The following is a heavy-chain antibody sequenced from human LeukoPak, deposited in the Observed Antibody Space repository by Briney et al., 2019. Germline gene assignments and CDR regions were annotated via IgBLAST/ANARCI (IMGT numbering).Heavy chain of an antibody. CDR3: ARDQISAANDVFDI. Sequence: GRSLRLSCAASGFTFNSYAIHWVRQAPGKGLEWVAVISDDGSSKYYADSVKGRFTISRDNSKNTLYLQMNSLRAEDTAVYYCARDQISAANDVFDICGHGTMVTVSS. V-gene: IGHV3-30*04. J-gene: IGHJ3*02. CDR1: GFTFNSYA. CDR2: ISDDGSSK. D-gene: IGHD2-2*01.